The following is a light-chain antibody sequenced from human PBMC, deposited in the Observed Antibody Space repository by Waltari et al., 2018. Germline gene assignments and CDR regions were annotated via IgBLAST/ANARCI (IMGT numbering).Light chain of an antibody. J-gene: IGLJ3*02. CDR2: DVS. CDR3: NSYTGSSSWV. Sequence: QSALTQPASVSGSPGQSTTISCTGTASDVAFYNYVSWYQQHPGKAPKVIIYDVSEGPSGVSNRFSGSKSCNTAYLTISGLQAEDEADYYCNSYTGSSSWVFGGGTKLTV. V-gene: IGLV2-14*03. CDR1: ASDVAFYNY.